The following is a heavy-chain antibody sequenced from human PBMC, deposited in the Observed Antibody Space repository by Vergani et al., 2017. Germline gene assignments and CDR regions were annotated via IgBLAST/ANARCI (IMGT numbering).Heavy chain of an antibody. J-gene: IGHJ4*02. CDR2: IFPSGST. Sequence: QLQLQESGPGLVKPSETLSLTCTVSGGSISSSSYYWGWIRQPPGKGLEWIGHIFPSGSTNYNPSLKSRATISMDKSRSQFSLKLASVTAADTAVYYCVRRNNVVRETDYFDYWGQGILVTVSS. CDR1: GGSISSSSYY. D-gene: IGHD3-10*01. V-gene: IGHV4-61*05. CDR3: VRRNNVVRETDYFDY.